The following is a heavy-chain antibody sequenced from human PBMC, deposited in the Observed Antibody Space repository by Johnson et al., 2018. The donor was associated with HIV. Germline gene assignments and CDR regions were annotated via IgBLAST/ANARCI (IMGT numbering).Heavy chain of an antibody. CDR2: IYSGGST. CDR3: AEGNDDSSGWDAFDI. Sequence: VQLVESGGGLIQPGGSLRLSCAASGFTVSSNYMSWVRQAPGKGLEWVSVIYSGGSTYYADSVKGRFTISRENAKNSLYLQMNSLRAEDTAVNYCAEGNDDSSGWDAFDIWGQGTMVTVSS. V-gene: IGHV3-53*01. D-gene: IGHD3-22*01. CDR1: GFTVSSNY. J-gene: IGHJ3*02.